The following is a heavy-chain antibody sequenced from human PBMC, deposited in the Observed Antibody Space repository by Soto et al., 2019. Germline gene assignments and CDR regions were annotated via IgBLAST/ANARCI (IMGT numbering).Heavy chain of an antibody. CDR2: IYSAGTT. Sequence: EVQLVESGGGLIQPGGSLRLSCVVSGFTVSSANYMSWVHQAPGKGLEWVSVIYSAGTTYYADSVKGRFTISRDNSKNTLYLQMNSLRAEDTAVYYCHGYGYWGQGTLVTVSS. V-gene: IGHV3-53*01. D-gene: IGHD5-12*01. CDR1: GFTVSSANY. CDR3: HGYGY. J-gene: IGHJ4*02.